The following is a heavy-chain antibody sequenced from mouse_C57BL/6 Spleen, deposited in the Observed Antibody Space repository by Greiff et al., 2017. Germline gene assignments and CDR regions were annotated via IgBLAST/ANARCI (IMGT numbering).Heavy chain of an antibody. CDR2: LDPSDSYT. CDR3: ARATLIYYDYEVDY. V-gene: IGHV1-50*01. J-gene: IGHJ2*01. CDR1: GYTFTSYW. Sequence: QVQLQQPGAELVKPGASVKLSCKASGYTFTSYWMQWVKQRPGQGLEWIGELDPSDSYTNYNQKFKGKATLTVDTSSSTAYMQLSSLTSEDSALYYCARATLIYYDYEVDYWGQGTTLTVSS. D-gene: IGHD2-4*01.